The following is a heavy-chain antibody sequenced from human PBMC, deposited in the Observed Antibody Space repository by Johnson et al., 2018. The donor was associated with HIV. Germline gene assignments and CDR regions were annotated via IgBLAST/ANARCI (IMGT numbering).Heavy chain of an antibody. CDR3: ARAVRIGVGGTVLGASDI. CDR2: IPFHGNQQ. Sequence: QMHLVESGGGVVQPGGSLRLSCAASGFSFSSYGMYWARQAPDKGLEWVAYIPFHGNQQYYGDSVKGRFTISRDNGKNSLYLQMNSLRVEDTALYYCARAVRIGVGGTVLGASDIWGQGTMVTVSS. CDR1: GFSFSSYG. V-gene: IGHV3-33*05. D-gene: IGHD6-13*01. J-gene: IGHJ3*02.